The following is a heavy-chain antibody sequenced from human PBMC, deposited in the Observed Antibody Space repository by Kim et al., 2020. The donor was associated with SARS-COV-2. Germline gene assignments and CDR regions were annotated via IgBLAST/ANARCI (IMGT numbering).Heavy chain of an antibody. CDR2: ISSSGSTI. J-gene: IGHJ6*02. V-gene: IGHV3-11*04. D-gene: IGHD3-22*01. Sequence: GGSLRLSCAASGFTFSDYYMSWIRQAPGKGLEWVSYISSSGSTIYYADSVKGRFTISRDNAKNSLYLQMNSLRAEDTAVYYCARSGYYYDSSGSYYYYGMDVWGQGTTVTVSS. CDR3: ARSGYYYDSSGSYYYYGMDV. CDR1: GFTFSDYY.